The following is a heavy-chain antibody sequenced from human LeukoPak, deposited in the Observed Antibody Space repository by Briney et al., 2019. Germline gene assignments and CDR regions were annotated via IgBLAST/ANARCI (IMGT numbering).Heavy chain of an antibody. V-gene: IGHV3-23*01. CDR3: SSTSRAY. J-gene: IGHJ4*02. CDR1: GFTFSSYW. Sequence: GGSLRLSCAASGFTFSSYWMNWVRQAPGKGLEWVSGIFGSGGGTYYADSVEGRFTISRDNSKNTLYLQMNSLRAEDTAVYYCSSTSRAYWGQGTLVTVSS. CDR2: IFGSGGGT. D-gene: IGHD2-2*01.